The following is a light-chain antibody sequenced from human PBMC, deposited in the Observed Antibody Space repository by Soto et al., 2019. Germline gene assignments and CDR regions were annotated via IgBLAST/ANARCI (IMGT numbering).Light chain of an antibody. CDR2: EVN. V-gene: IGLV2-8*01. J-gene: IGLJ3*02. CDR3: SSHAVTNMV. Sequence: QSALTQPPSASGSLGQSVTISCTGAGTDVGAYNYVSWYQQHPGQAPKLIISEVNKRPSGVPDRFSGSKSGNTASLTVSGLQGQDEADYYCSSHAVTNMVFGGRTKVTVL. CDR1: GTDVGAYNY.